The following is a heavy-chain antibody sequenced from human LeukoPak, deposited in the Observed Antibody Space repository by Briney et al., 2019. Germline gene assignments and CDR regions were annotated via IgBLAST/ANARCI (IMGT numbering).Heavy chain of an antibody. V-gene: IGHV3-23*01. CDR3: AKGGEYDGTANFDR. CDR1: GFTFSSYG. J-gene: IGHJ3*02. CDR2: IGDSDTGGGT. D-gene: IGHD3-16*01. Sequence: SGGSLRLSCAASGFTFSSYGMHWVRLAPGKGLEWVSAIGDSDTGGGTFYADSVKGRFTISRDNSRNTLHLQMNSLRADDTAVYYCAKGGEYDGTANFDRWGQGTMVTVSS.